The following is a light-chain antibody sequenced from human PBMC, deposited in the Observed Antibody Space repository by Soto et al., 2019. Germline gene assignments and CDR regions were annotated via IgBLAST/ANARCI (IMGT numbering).Light chain of an antibody. Sequence: SVLTQPPSVSAAPGQKVTISCSGRSSNLGNNYVSWYQQLPGTAPKLLIYENNKRPSGIPDRFSGSKSGTSATLGITGLQTGDEADYYCGTWDSSLSAVVFGGGTKLTVL. CDR3: GTWDSSLSAVV. CDR1: SSNLGNNY. V-gene: IGLV1-51*02. J-gene: IGLJ3*02. CDR2: ENN.